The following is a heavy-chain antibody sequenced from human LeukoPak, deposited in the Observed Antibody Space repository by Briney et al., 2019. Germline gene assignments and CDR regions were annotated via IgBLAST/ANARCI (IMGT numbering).Heavy chain of an antibody. CDR1: GFTFSSYA. D-gene: IGHD4-23*01. CDR3: ARTSSDYGGNYLY. V-gene: IGHV3-30-3*01. Sequence: PGGSLRLSCAASGFTFSSYAMHWVRQAPGKGLEWVAVISYDGSNKYYADSVKGRFTISRDNSKNTLYLQMNSLRAEDTAVYYCARTSSDYGGNYLYWGQGTLVTVSS. J-gene: IGHJ4*02. CDR2: ISYDGSNK.